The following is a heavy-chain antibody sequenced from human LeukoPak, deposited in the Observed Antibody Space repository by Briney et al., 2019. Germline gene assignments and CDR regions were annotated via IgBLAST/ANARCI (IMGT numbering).Heavy chain of an antibody. Sequence: GGSLRLSCAASGFTFRNAWMNWVRQAPGKGLEWVSIINYNGDNKYYADSVQGRFTVSRDNSKNTVYLQMNSLRAEDTAIYYCAKDGHCPGALCPTQIAVAGYNDNWGQGTLVTVSS. J-gene: IGHJ4*02. CDR3: AKDGHCPGALCPTQIAVAGYNDN. CDR1: GFTFRNAW. D-gene: IGHD6-19*01. V-gene: IGHV3-23*01. CDR2: INYNGDNK.